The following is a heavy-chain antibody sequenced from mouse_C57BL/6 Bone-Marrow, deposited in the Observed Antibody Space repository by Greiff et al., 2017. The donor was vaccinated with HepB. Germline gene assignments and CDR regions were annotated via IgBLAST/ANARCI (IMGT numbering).Heavy chain of an antibody. CDR2: IYPGDGDT. D-gene: IGHD2-3*01. CDR3: EIEVGDGYYDDWYFDV. J-gene: IGHJ1*03. CDR1: GYAFSSSW. Sequence: QVQLQQSGPELVKPGASVKISCKASGYAFSSSWMNWVKQRPGKGLEWIGRIYPGDGDTNYNGKFKGKATLTADKSSSTAYMQLSSLTSEDSAVYVYEIEVGDGYYDDWYFDVWGTGTTVTVSS. V-gene: IGHV1-82*01.